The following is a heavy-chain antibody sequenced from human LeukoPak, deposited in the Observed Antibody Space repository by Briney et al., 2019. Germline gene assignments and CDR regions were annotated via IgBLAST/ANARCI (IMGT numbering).Heavy chain of an antibody. CDR2: TYPGDSDT. D-gene: IGHD3-22*01. J-gene: IGHJ5*02. CDR1: GYSFTSYW. V-gene: IGHV5-51*01. Sequence: GEPLKISCKGSGYSFTSYWIGWVRQMPGKGLEWMGITYPGDSDTRYSPSFQGQVTISADKSISTAYLQWSSLKASDTAMYYCARTEKYYYDSSGYYNWFDPWGQGTLVTVSS. CDR3: ARTEKYYYDSSGYYNWFDP.